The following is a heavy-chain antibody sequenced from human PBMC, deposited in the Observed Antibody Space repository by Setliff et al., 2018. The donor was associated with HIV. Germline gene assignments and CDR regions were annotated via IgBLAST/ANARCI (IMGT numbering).Heavy chain of an antibody. CDR2: INPSGST. V-gene: IGHV4-34*01. D-gene: IGHD1-7*01. J-gene: IGHJ5*01. Sequence: PSETLSLTCAVYGGSFSDYYWSWIRQPPGKGLEWIGEINPSGSTNYNPSLKRRVTISVDTSKNQFSLKLNSVTAADTAVYYCARVRLELRQYWFDSWGQGSPVTVSS. CDR3: ARVRLELRQYWFDS. CDR1: GGSFSDYY.